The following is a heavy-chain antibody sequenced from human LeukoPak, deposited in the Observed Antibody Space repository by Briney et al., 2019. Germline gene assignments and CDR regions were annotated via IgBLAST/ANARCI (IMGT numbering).Heavy chain of an antibody. CDR1: GFTFSNYW. CDR2: IKQDGSEK. V-gene: IGHV3-7*01. D-gene: IGHD3-16*01. Sequence: GGSLRLSCAVSGFTFSNYWMSWVRQAPGRGLEWVANIKQDGSEKYYADSVKGRFTTSRHNTKNSLYLQMNSLRAEDTAVYYCAKQRYGGEDYWGQGTLVTVSS. CDR3: AKQRYGGEDY. J-gene: IGHJ4*02.